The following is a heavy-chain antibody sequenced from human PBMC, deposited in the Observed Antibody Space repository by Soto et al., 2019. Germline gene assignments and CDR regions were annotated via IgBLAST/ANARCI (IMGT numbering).Heavy chain of an antibody. CDR1: GYTFTGYD. D-gene: IGHD2-2*01. V-gene: IGHV1-2*04. J-gene: IGHJ4*02. CDR3: ARSDFRCFSCYVGCCDY. Sequence: ASVKVSCKASGYTFTGYDMHWVRQAPGQGLEWMGWISPNSGDTNYAQKIQGWVTMTRDTSISTAYMELSRLRSDDTAVYYCARSDFRCFSCYVGCCDYWGQGTLVTVSS. CDR2: ISPNSGDT.